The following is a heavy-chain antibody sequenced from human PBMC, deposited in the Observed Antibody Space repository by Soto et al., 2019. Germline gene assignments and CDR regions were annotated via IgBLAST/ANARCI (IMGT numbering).Heavy chain of an antibody. CDR1: GYTFSTSW. J-gene: IGHJ6*02. V-gene: IGHV5-51*01. CDR3: ARQRGKILSRQGLSSMSV. CDR2: IYPDDSDT. Sequence: GASLTISCEGSGYTFSTSWLAWVRQMPGKGLEWMGIIYPDDSDTRYSPSFQGQVTFSADKSIRTAYLQWRSLKASDTAMYYCARQRGKILSRQGLSSMSVWGEG.